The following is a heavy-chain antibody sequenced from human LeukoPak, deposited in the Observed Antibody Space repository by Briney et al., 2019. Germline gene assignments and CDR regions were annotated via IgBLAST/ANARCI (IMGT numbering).Heavy chain of an antibody. CDR2: INHSGST. D-gene: IGHD2-2*01. V-gene: IGHV4-34*01. CDR1: GGSFSGYY. Sequence: SETLSLTCAVYGGSFSGYYWSWIRQPPGKGLEWIGEINHSGSTNYNPSLKSRVTISVDTSKNQFSLKLSSVTAADTAVYYCARDSPYRFDYWGQGTLVTVSS. CDR3: ARDSPYRFDY. J-gene: IGHJ4*02.